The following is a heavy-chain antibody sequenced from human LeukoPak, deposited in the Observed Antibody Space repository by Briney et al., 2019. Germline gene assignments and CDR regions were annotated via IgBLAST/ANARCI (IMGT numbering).Heavy chain of an antibody. J-gene: IGHJ4*02. V-gene: IGHV4-59*01. Sequence: PSETLSLTCTVSGGSTSSYYWSWIRQPPGKGLEWIGYISYSGSTNYNPSLKSRVTISVDTSKNHFSLKLSSVTAADTAVHYCAGLTRRGFIDYWGQGTLVTVSS. CDR2: ISYSGST. CDR1: GGSTSSYY. D-gene: IGHD4/OR15-4a*01. CDR3: AGLTRRGFIDY.